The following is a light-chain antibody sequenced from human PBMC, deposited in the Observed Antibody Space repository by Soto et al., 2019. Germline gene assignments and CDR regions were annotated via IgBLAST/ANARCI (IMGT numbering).Light chain of an antibody. V-gene: IGKV1-39*01. Sequence: DIQMTQSPSSLSASVGERVTITCRASQSINSYLNWYQQTAGKAPKLLIHAASSVQSGVPSRFSGSGSETLFTLTISSLQPEDFATYYCQQSYSTPPTFGQGTKLEIK. CDR3: QQSYSTPPT. J-gene: IGKJ2*01. CDR2: AAS. CDR1: QSINSY.